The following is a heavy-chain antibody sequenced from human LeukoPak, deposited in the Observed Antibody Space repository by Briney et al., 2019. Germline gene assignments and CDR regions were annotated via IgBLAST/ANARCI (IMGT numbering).Heavy chain of an antibody. D-gene: IGHD4-17*01. CDR3: ARDLPYGDHEVGDY. Sequence: GGSLRLSCAASGFTFSSYGMHWVRQAPGKGLEWVAVIWCDGSNKYYADSVKGRFTISRDNSKNTLYLQMNSLRAEDTAVYYCARDLPYGDHEVGDYWGQGTLVTVSS. CDR1: GFTFSSYG. J-gene: IGHJ4*02. CDR2: IWCDGSNK. V-gene: IGHV3-33*01.